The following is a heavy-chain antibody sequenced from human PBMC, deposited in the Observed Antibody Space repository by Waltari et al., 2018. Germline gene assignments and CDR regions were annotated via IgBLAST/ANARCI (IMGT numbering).Heavy chain of an antibody. V-gene: IGHV4-59*01. D-gene: IGHD2-8*01. CDR1: GFTFSDYY. Sequence: QVQLVESGGGLVKPGGSLRLSCAASGFTFSDYYMSWIRQAPGKGLEWIWNMYYTGSTNYSPSIRSRVTISVDTPNNQFSLKVTSVTAADTALYYCARGMYGTTSYMIDYWGQGTLLTVSS. CDR2: MYYTGST. J-gene: IGHJ4*02. CDR3: ARGMYGTTSYMIDY.